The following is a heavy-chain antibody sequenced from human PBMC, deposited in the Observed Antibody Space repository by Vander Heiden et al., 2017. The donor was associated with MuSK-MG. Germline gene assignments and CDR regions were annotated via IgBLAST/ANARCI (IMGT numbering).Heavy chain of an antibody. CDR1: GSPFSNYA. D-gene: IGHD3-3*01. Sequence: EVQLLASGGDLVQPGGSLRLSCAASGSPFSNYATNWVRQAPGKGLEWVSGISGDGGTTYYADSVKGRFTISRDNSKNTLYLQMNSLRAEDTAVYYCAKESLITIFGVVISHFDYWGQGTLVTVSS. J-gene: IGHJ4*02. CDR3: AKESLITIFGVVISHFDY. V-gene: IGHV3-23*01. CDR2: ISGDGGTT.